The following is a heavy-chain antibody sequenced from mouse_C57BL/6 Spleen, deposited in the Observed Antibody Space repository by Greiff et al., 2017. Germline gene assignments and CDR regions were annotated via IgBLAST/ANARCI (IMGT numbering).Heavy chain of an antibody. V-gene: IGHV1-55*01. D-gene: IGHD1-1*01. CDR2: IYPGSGST. Sequence: QVQLQQPGAELVKPGASVKMSCKASGYTFTSYWITWVKQRPGQGLEWIGDIYPGSGSTNYNEKFKSKATLTVDTSSSTAYMQLSSLTSEDSAVYYCARESRITTVVAPFDYWGQGTTLTVSS. J-gene: IGHJ2*01. CDR3: ARESRITTVVAPFDY. CDR1: GYTFTSYW.